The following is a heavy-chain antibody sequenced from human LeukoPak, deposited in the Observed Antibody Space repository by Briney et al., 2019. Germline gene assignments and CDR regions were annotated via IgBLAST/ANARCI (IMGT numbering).Heavy chain of an antibody. Sequence: SETLSLTCAVYGGSFSGYYWSWIRQPPGKGLEWIGEVNHSGSTNYNPALKSRVTISVDTSKNQFSLRLSSVTAADTAVYYCARLPTVTFFDYWGQGTLVTVSS. J-gene: IGHJ4*02. V-gene: IGHV4-34*01. CDR3: ARLPTVTFFDY. CDR2: VNHSGST. CDR1: GGSFSGYY. D-gene: IGHD4-17*01.